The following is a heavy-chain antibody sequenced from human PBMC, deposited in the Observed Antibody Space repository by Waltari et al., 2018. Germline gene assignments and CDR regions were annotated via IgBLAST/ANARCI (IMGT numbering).Heavy chain of an antibody. CDR2: IYSGGST. CDR1: GGSFSGYY. J-gene: IGHJ4*02. D-gene: IGHD3-22*01. V-gene: IGHV3-53*01. Sequence: VQLQQWGAGLLKPSETLSLTCAVYGGSFSGYYWSWIRQAPGKGLEWVSVIYSGGSTYYADSVKGRFTISRDNSKNTLYLQMNSLRAEDTAVYYCAKDYKIVVEAGFDYWGQGTLVTVSS. CDR3: AKDYKIVVEAGFDY.